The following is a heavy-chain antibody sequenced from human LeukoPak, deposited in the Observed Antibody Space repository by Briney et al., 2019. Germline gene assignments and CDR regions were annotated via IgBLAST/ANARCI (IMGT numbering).Heavy chain of an antibody. D-gene: IGHD3-22*01. CDR2: FDPEDGET. CDR3: ATDRSNHDNFDS. V-gene: IGHV1-24*01. Sequence: ASVKVSCKVSGYTLTELSMHWVRQAPGKGLEWMGGFDPEDGETIYAQKFKGRVTITADEGTNTVYMEMSSLTSEDTAVYYCATDRSNHDNFDSWGQGTLVTVSS. J-gene: IGHJ4*02. CDR1: GYTLTELS.